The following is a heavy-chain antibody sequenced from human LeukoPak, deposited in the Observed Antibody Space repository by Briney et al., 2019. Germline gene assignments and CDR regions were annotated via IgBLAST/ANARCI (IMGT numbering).Heavy chain of an antibody. V-gene: IGHV3-23*01. CDR2: ISGSGGST. CDR1: GFTFSSYA. D-gene: IGHD3-10*01. J-gene: IGHJ6*03. Sequence: GGSLRLSCAASGFTFSSYAMSWVRQAPGKGLEWVSAISGSGGSTYYADSVKGRFTISRDISKNSLYLQMNSLRAEDTAVYYCSGSSLGYYYYMDVWGKGTTVTVSS. CDR3: SGSSLGYYYYMDV.